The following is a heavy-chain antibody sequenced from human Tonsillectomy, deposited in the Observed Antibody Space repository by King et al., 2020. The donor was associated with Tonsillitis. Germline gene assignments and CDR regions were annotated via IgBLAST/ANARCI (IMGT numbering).Heavy chain of an antibody. D-gene: IGHD3-9*01. CDR3: ALLTAAEYFQH. CDR2: IYWDDDK. CDR1: GFSLSTRGVG. Sequence: ITLKESGPTLVKPTQTLTLTCTFSGFSLSTRGVGVGWIRQPPGKALEWLALIYWDDDKRYSPSLKSRLTITKDTSKNQVVLTMTNMDPVDTATYYCALLTAAEYFQHWGQGTLVTVSS. V-gene: IGHV2-5*02. J-gene: IGHJ1*01.